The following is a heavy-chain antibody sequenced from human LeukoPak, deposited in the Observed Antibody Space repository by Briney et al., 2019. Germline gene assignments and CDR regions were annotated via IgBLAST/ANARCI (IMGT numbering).Heavy chain of an antibody. J-gene: IGHJ5*01. Sequence: GGSLRLSCEASGFSFSTYAMHWVRQAPGKGLEYVSSISSNGASTYYATSVKGRFTISRDNSKNTLYLQVGGLRDDDMGVYYCARDPGYISENWLDSWGQGTLVTVSS. CDR1: GFSFSTYA. CDR2: ISSNGAST. D-gene: IGHD5-12*01. V-gene: IGHV3-64*01. CDR3: ARDPGYISENWLDS.